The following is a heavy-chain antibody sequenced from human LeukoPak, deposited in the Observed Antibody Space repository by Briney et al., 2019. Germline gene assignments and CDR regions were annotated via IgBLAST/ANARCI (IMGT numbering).Heavy chain of an antibody. CDR2: ISGSGDST. D-gene: IGHD6-19*01. CDR3: AKGAVAGTAFDY. V-gene: IGHV3-23*01. J-gene: IGHJ4*02. Sequence: GGSLRLSCAASGFTFSSFALSWVRQAPGKGLEWVSSISGSGDSTYYMESVKGRFTISRDNSESTLYLQMNSLRAEDTAVYYCAKGAVAGTAFDYWGQGTLVTVSS. CDR1: GFTFSSFA.